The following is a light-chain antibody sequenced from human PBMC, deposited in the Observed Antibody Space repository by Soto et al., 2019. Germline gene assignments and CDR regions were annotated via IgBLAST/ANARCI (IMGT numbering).Light chain of an antibody. CDR3: CSYAGNKTVV. CDR1: SSDVGGYIY. V-gene: IGLV2-11*01. J-gene: IGLJ3*02. CDR2: DVS. Sequence: QSALTQPRSVSGSPGQSVTISCTGTSSDVGGYIYVSWYQQYPAKAPKVMIYDVSRRPSGVPDRFSGYKSGNTASLTISGLQAEDEAVYYCCSYAGNKTVVFGGGTKVTVL.